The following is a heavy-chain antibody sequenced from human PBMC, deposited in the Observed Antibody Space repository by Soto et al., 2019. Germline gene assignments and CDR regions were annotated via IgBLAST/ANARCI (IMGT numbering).Heavy chain of an antibody. Sequence: SETLSLTCTVSGGSISSGGYYWSWIRQHPGKGLEWIGYIYYSGSTYYNPSLKSRVTISVDTSKNQFSLKLSSVTAADTAVYYCARSYSTYPRYYYMDVWGKGTTVTVSS. J-gene: IGHJ6*03. CDR1: GGSISSGGYY. CDR3: ARSYSTYPRYYYMDV. V-gene: IGHV4-31*03. D-gene: IGHD1-26*01. CDR2: IYYSGST.